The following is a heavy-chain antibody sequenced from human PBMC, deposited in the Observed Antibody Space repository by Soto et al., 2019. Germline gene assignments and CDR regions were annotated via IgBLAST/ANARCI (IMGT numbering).Heavy chain of an antibody. CDR1: GGSISSSNW. D-gene: IGHD3-10*01. V-gene: IGHV4-4*02. J-gene: IGHJ5*02. Sequence: SETLSLTCAVSGGSISSSNWWSWVRQPPGKGLEWIGEIYHSGSTNYNPSLKSRVTISVDKSKNQFSLKLISVTAADTAVYYCASSGSSGGGWFDPWGQGTLVTVSS. CDR2: IYHSGST. CDR3: ASSGSSGGGWFDP.